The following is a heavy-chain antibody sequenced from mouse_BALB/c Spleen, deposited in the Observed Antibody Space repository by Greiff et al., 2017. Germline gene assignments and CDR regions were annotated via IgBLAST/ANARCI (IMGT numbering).Heavy chain of an antibody. Sequence: EVQLVESGGGLVQPGGSLRLSCATSGFTFSSFGMHWVRQAPEKGLEWVAYISSGSSTIYYADTVKGRFTISRDNPKNTLFLQMTSLRSEDTAMYYCATGFYGNYGWFAYWGQGTLVTVSA. CDR3: ATGFYGNYGWFAY. V-gene: IGHV5-17*02. J-gene: IGHJ3*01. CDR1: GFTFSSFG. D-gene: IGHD2-1*01. CDR2: ISSGSSTI.